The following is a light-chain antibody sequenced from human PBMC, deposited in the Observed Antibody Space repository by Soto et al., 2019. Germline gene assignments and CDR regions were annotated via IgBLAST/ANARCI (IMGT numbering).Light chain of an antibody. V-gene: IGKV3-15*01. CDR3: QQYNTWPLT. CDR1: QSISSN. J-gene: IGKJ4*01. Sequence: EIVMTQSPATLSVSPGERVTLSCRAGQSISSNLAWYQQKPGQAPRLLIYDASTRATGIPARFSGSGSGTEFTLTISSLQSEDFEVYHCQQYNTWPLTFGGGTKVEIK. CDR2: DAS.